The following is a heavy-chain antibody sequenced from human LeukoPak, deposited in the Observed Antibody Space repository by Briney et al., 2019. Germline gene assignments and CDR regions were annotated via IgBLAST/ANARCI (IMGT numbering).Heavy chain of an antibody. D-gene: IGHD1-26*01. CDR1: GFTFSTYW. V-gene: IGHV3-7*01. CDR3: ARDPQWEHTFDI. Sequence: GGSLRLSCAASGFTFSTYWVSWVRQAPGKGLEWVANIKEDGSEKYYVDSVKGRFTISRDNAKNSLYLQMNSLRAEDTAVYYCARDPQWEHTFDIWGQGTMLTVSS. J-gene: IGHJ3*02. CDR2: IKEDGSEK.